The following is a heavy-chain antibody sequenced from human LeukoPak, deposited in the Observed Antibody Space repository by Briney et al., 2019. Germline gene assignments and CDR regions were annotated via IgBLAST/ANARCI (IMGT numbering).Heavy chain of an antibody. CDR1: GFTFSSYS. CDR2: IYYSGST. CDR3: AREIVVPAAIDYYYYYMDV. D-gene: IGHD2-2*02. Sequence: GSLRLSCAASGFTFSSYSMTWVRQAPGKGLEWIGSIYYSGSTYYNPSLKSRVTISVDTSKNQFSLKLSSVTAADTAVYYCAREIVVPAAIDYYYYYMDVWGKGTTVTVSS. V-gene: IGHV4-59*05. J-gene: IGHJ6*03.